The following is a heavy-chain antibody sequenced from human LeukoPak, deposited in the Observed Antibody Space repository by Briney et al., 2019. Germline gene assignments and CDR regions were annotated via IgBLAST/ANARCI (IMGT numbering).Heavy chain of an antibody. CDR1: GFTFSSYG. Sequence: GGSLRLSCAASGFTFSSYGMHWVRQAAGKGLEWVAVISFDGSNKNYADSVKGRFTISRDNSKNTLFLQMNSLRAEDTAVYYCAKDWDSSSWRGYFDYWGEGTLVTVSS. CDR2: ISFDGSNK. V-gene: IGHV3-30*18. D-gene: IGHD6-13*01. J-gene: IGHJ4*02. CDR3: AKDWDSSSWRGYFDY.